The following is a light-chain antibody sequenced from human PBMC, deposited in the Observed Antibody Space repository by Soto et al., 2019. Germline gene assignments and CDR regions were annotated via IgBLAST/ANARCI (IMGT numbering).Light chain of an antibody. CDR3: QQRSNWTIT. V-gene: IGKV3-11*01. J-gene: IGKJ5*01. CDR2: DAS. Sequence: EIVLTQTTTTLSVSPGGTATLSSRASQRVSMYLAWSQQKPGQAPRILIYDASNRATGIPARFSGSRSGTDFTLTISSLEPEDFAVYYCQQRSNWTITFGQGRRLEIK. CDR1: QRVSMY.